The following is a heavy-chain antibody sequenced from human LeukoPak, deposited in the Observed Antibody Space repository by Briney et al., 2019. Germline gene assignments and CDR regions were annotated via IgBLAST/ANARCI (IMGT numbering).Heavy chain of an antibody. CDR3: ARDYYSNYGVNWFDP. CDR1: GGSISRYY. Sequence: SETLSLTCTVSGGSISRYYWSWIRQPAGKGLEWIGRIYSDGTITYNPSLQSRLTMSIDTSKNQFSLKLSSVTAADTAVYYCARDYYSNYGVNWFDPWGQGTLVTVSS. CDR2: IYSDGTI. D-gene: IGHD4-11*01. V-gene: IGHV4-4*07. J-gene: IGHJ5*02.